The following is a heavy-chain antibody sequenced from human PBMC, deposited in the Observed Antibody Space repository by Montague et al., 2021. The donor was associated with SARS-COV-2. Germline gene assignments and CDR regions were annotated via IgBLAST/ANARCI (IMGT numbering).Heavy chain of an antibody. CDR3: TRLGWGYSDGLDY. V-gene: IGHV3-7*01. CDR2: IKQDGSEK. D-gene: IGHD5-18*01. Sequence: SLSLSWAASGFTFSSYWMSWVRQAPGKGLEWVANIKQDGSEKYYVDSVKGRYSISRDNAKNSLYLQMSSLRAEDTAMYYCTRLGWGYSDGLDYWGQGTLVTVSS. J-gene: IGHJ4*02. CDR1: GFTFSSYW.